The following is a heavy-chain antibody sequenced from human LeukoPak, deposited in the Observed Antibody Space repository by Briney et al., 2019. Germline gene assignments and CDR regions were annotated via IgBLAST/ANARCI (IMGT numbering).Heavy chain of an antibody. D-gene: IGHD6-19*01. V-gene: IGHV3-7*01. CDR1: GFTFSSYW. CDR3: ARVRVAVAGTRAYFDY. CDR2: IKQDGSEK. J-gene: IGHJ4*02. Sequence: PGGSLRLSFAASGFTFSSYWMSWVRQAPGKGLEWVANIKQDGSEKYYVDSVKGRFTISRDNAKSSLYLQMNSLRAEDTAVYYCARVRVAVAGTRAYFDYWGQGTLVTVSS.